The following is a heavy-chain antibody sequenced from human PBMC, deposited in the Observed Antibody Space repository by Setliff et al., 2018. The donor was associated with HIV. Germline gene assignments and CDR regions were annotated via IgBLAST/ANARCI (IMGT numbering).Heavy chain of an antibody. Sequence: ASVKVSCKASGYTFTSYGISWVRQAPGQGLEWMGWISGYNGNTNYAQKLQGRVTMTTDTSTKTAYMEVRSLRSDDTAVYYCARAYDILTGYFDYWGQGTLVTVSS. V-gene: IGHV1-18*01. CDR1: GYTFTSYG. CDR3: ARAYDILTGYFDY. CDR2: ISGYNGNT. D-gene: IGHD3-9*01. J-gene: IGHJ4*02.